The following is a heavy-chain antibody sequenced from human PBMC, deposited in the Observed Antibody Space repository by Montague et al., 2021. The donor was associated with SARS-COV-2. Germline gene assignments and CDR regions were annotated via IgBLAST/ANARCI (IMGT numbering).Heavy chain of an antibody. J-gene: IGHJ4*02. V-gene: IGHV4-59*01. CDR2: VYYSGIT. Sequence: SETLSLTCTVSGDSIRSYYWSWIRQPPGKGLEWIGYVYYSGITNYNPSLKSRVTTSIDTSKNQFSLRLSSVTAADTAVYYCARVSLTGTTAPYFDYWGQGTLVTVSS. CDR1: GDSIRSYY. D-gene: IGHD1-1*01. CDR3: ARVSLTGTTAPYFDY.